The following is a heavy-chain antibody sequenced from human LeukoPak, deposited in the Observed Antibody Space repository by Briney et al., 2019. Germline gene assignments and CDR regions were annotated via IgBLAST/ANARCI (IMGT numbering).Heavy chain of an antibody. V-gene: IGHV1-69*05. Sequence: GASVKVSCKASGGTFSSYAISWVRQAPGQGLEWMGRIIPIFGTANYAQKFQGRVTITTDESTSTAYMELSSLRSEDTAVYYCARLREPHYFDYWGQGTLVTVSS. J-gene: IGHJ4*02. CDR1: GGTFSSYA. CDR2: IIPIFGTA. D-gene: IGHD1-14*01. CDR3: ARLREPHYFDY.